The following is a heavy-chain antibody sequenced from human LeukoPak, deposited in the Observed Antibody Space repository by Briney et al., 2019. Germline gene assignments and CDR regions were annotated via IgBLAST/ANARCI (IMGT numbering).Heavy chain of an antibody. J-gene: IGHJ5*02. CDR2: IIPIFGTA. D-gene: IGHD5-24*01. CDR3: ATVGMATTRGSWFDP. Sequence: GASVKVSCKASGGTFSSYAISWVRQAPGQGLEWMGGIIPIFGTANYAQKFQGRVTITTDESTSTAYMELSSLRSEDTAVYYCATVGMATTRGSWFDPWGQGTLVTVSS. V-gene: IGHV1-69*05. CDR1: GGTFSSYA.